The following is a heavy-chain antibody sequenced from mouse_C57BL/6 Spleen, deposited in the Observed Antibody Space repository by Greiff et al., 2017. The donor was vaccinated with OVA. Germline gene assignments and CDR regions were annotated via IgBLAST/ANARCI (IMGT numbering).Heavy chain of an antibody. CDR1: GFPFSSYA. CDR3: ARDNGNDVFAY. D-gene: IGHD2-2*01. Sequence: EVQLVESGGGLVKPGGSLKLSCAASGFPFSSYALSWVRPPPETRLEWVATISDGGSYTYYPDNVKGRFTISRDNAKNNLYLQMSHLKSEDTAMYYCARDNGNDVFAYWGQGTLVTVSA. V-gene: IGHV5-4*01. CDR2: ISDGGSYT. J-gene: IGHJ3*01.